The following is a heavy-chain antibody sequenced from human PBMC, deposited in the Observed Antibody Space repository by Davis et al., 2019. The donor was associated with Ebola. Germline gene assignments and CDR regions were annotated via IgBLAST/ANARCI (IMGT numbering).Heavy chain of an antibody. V-gene: IGHV3-73*01. CDR3: STTTSYFDY. Sequence: GESLKIPCAAPGFTFSGSAMPCVRQASGKGLEWVGLIRSKATSYVTAYAASVKGRFTISRDESKNTAYLQMNSLKTEDTAVYYCSTTTSYFDYWGQGTLVTVSS. D-gene: IGHD1-14*01. CDR1: GFTFSGSA. CDR2: IRSKATSYVT. J-gene: IGHJ4*02.